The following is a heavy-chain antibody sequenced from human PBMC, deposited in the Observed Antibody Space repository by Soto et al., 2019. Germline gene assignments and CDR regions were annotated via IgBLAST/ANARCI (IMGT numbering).Heavy chain of an antibody. V-gene: IGHV2-5*02. Sequence: QITLKESGPTLVKPTQTLTLTCTFSGFSLSTSGVGVGWIRQPPGKALEWLALIYWDDDKRYSPSLKSRLTITEGTSKNQVVLTMTNMDPVDTATYYCAHRQRTVYFDYWGQGTLVTVSS. D-gene: IGHD4-17*01. CDR3: AHRQRTVYFDY. CDR1: GFSLSTSGVG. CDR2: IYWDDDK. J-gene: IGHJ4*02.